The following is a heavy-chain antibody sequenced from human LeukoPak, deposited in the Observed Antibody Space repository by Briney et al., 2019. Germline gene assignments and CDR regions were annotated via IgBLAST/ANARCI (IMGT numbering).Heavy chain of an antibody. V-gene: IGHV3-23*01. D-gene: IGHD3-9*01. J-gene: IGHJ4*02. Sequence: PGGSLRLSCAPSGSTLSSYATSWVREAPGKGRERVSATNGSGGITYYADTVRGRFTISRDNSKNTLYLQMNSLRAEDTAVYYCAKVPFYDILTGLLLWGQGTLVTVSS. CDR3: AKVPFYDILTGLLL. CDR2: TNGSGGIT. CDR1: GSTLSSYA.